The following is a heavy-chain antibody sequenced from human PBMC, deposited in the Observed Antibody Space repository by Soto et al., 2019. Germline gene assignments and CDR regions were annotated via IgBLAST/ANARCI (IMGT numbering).Heavy chain of an antibody. CDR1: GFTFSTSW. J-gene: IGHJ4*02. D-gene: IGHD3-10*01. V-gene: IGHV3-74*01. CDR3: ARGGSGNYYLDY. Sequence: EVQLVESGGCLVQPGGSLRLSCAASGFTFSTSWIHWVRQGPGKGLVWVSRINGDGTNMNYADSVKGRFTISRDNAKNTVYLQMNSLSAEDTAVYYCARGGSGNYYLDYWGQGTLLTVSS. CDR2: INGDGTNM.